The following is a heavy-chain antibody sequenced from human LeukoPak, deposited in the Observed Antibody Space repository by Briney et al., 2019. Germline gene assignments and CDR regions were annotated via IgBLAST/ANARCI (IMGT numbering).Heavy chain of an antibody. CDR2: IYYSGST. Sequence: SETLSLTCTVSGGSISSSSSYWGRIRQPPGKGLEWIGRIYYSGSTYYNPSLKSRVTISVDTSKNQFSLKLSSVTAADTAVYYCANARLRYFDWLLQNPLFDYWGQGTLVTVSS. J-gene: IGHJ4*02. CDR1: GGSISSSSSY. CDR3: ANARLRYFDWLLQNPLFDY. V-gene: IGHV4-39*01. D-gene: IGHD3-9*01.